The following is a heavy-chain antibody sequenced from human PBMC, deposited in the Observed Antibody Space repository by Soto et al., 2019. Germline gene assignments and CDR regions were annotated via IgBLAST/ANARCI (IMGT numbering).Heavy chain of an antibody. V-gene: IGHV1-3*05. CDR1: GYTFTAYA. J-gene: IGHJ4*02. CDR3: TRSAISPYGGLIGPFDY. Sequence: QVQLAQSGDEERKPGASVKVSCEATGYTFTAYAMHWVRQAHGQRLEWMGWINPANGNTKYSQKFQGRLTITSDTSATTVYMELNSLTSEDTAMYYCTRSAISPYGGLIGPFDYWGQGNLVTVSS. CDR2: INPANGNT. D-gene: IGHD3-16*02.